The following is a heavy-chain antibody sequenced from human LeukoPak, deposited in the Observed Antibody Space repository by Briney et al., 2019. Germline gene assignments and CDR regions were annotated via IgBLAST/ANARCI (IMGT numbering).Heavy chain of an antibody. V-gene: IGHV3-23*01. CDR2: ISGSGASA. Sequence: PGGSLRLSCATSGFTFSSYAMSWVRQAPGKGLEWVSGISGSGASAYYEDSVKGRFTISRDNSKNTLYLQMNSLRVEDTAVYYCXKQXXXXPVXXANYWGQGSLVTVSS. CDR3: XKQXXXXPVXXANY. J-gene: IGHJ4*02. CDR1: GFTFSSYA.